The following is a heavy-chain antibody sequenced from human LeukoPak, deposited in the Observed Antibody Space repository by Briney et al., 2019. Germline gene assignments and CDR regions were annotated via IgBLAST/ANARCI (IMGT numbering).Heavy chain of an antibody. CDR1: VFTFSSYV. D-gene: IGHD6-19*01. CDR2: IRYDGSNK. J-gene: IGHJ3*02. CDR3: AKAGYSSGGYSPNAFDI. V-gene: IGHV3-30*02. Sequence: PGGSLRLSCAESVFTFSSYVMHWVRQAPGKGLEWVAFIRYDGSNKYYADSVKGRFTISRDNPKNTLYLQMNSLRAEDTAVYYCAKAGYSSGGYSPNAFDIWGQGTMVTVSS.